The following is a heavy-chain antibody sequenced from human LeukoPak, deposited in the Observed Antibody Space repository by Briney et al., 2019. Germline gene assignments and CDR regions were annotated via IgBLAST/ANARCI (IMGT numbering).Heavy chain of an antibody. CDR1: GGSFSAYY. J-gene: IGHJ1*01. D-gene: IGHD1-26*01. V-gene: IGHV4-34*01. Sequence: PSETLSLTCAVYGGSFSAYYWSWIRQPPGKGLEWFGEINHSGSTNYSPSLKSRVTISVDTSKNQFSLKLSSVTAADTAVYYCTRDRGNYIIEHWGQGTLVTVSS. CDR3: TRDRGNYIIEH. CDR2: INHSGST.